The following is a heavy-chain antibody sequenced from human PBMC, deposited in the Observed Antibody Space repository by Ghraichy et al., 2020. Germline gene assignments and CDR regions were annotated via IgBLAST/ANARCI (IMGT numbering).Heavy chain of an antibody. CDR1: GFTFSSNS. CDR3: ASPHSGSYMGGMDV. Sequence: ETLSLTCAVSGFTFSSNSMNWVRQAPGKGLEWISYISSDSSAIYYADSVKGRFTISRDNAKNLLYLQMNSLRDEDTAVYYCASPHSGSYMGGMDVWGQGTTVNVSS. V-gene: IGHV3-48*02. CDR2: ISSDSSAI. J-gene: IGHJ6*02. D-gene: IGHD1-26*01.